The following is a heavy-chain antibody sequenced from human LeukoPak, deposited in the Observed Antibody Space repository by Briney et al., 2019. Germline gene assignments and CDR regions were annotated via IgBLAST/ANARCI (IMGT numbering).Heavy chain of an antibody. D-gene: IGHD3-22*01. CDR3: ARESRYYYDSSGDY. J-gene: IGHJ4*01. V-gene: IGHV1-2*02. Sequence: ASVKVSCKASGYTFTGYYMHWVRQAPGQGLEWMGWINPNSGGTNYAQKFQGRVTMTRDTSISTAYMELSRLRSDDTAVYYCARESRYYYDSSGDYWGQEPWSPSPQ. CDR2: INPNSGGT. CDR1: GYTFTGYY.